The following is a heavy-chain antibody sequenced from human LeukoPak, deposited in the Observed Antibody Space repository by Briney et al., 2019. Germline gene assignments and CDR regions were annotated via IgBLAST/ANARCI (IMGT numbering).Heavy chain of an antibody. J-gene: IGHJ4*02. CDR3: ANRDNSGSYYLDY. V-gene: IGHV3-30*02. CDR2: IRNGGSLK. CDR1: GFTFTNYA. Sequence: PGGSLRLSCAASGFTFTNYAMHWVRQAPGKGLEWVAFIRNGGSLKHYLDSVKGRFTISRDNSKNTLYLQMNSLRAEDTAVYYCANRDNSGSYYLDYWGQGTLVTVSS. D-gene: IGHD1-26*01.